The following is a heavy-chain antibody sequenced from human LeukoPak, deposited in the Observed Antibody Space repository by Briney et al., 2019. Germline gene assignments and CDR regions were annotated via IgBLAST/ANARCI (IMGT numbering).Heavy chain of an antibody. CDR1: GYTFTGYY. CDR3: ARDSSSWANNWFDP. D-gene: IGHD6-13*01. CDR2: INPNSGGT. V-gene: IGHV1-2*02. J-gene: IGHJ5*02. Sequence: GASVKVSCKASGYTFTGYYMHWVRQAPGQGLEWMGWINPNSGGTNYAQKFQGRVTMTRDTSISTAYMELSRLRSDDTAVYYCARDSSSWANNWFDPWGQGTLVTVSS.